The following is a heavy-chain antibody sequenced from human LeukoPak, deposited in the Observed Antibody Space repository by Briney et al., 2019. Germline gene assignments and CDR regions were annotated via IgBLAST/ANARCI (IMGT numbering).Heavy chain of an antibody. CDR2: IRYDGSNK. J-gene: IGHJ6*02. CDR3: AKERSPTTVTTWDGMDV. V-gene: IGHV3-30*02. CDR1: GFTFSSYG. Sequence: PGGSLRLSCAASGFTFSSYGMHWVRQAPGKGLEWVAFIRYDGSNKYYADSVKGRFTISRDNSKNTLYLQMNSLRAEDTAVYYCAKERSPTTVTTWDGMDVWGQGTTVTVSS. D-gene: IGHD4-17*01.